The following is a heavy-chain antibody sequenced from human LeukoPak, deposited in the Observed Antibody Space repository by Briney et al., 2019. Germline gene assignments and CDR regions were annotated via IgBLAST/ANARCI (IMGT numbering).Heavy chain of an antibody. CDR2: ISSSGSTI. D-gene: IGHD2-21*02. V-gene: IGHV3-11*04. CDR3: ARGESPIVVVTATPGAFDI. CDR1: GFTFSDYY. Sequence: GGSLRLSCAASGFTFSDYYMSWIRQAPGKGLEWGSYISSSGSTIYYADSVKGRFTISRDNAKNSLYLQMNSLRAEDTAVYYCARGESPIVVVTATPGAFDIWGQGTMVTVSS. J-gene: IGHJ3*02.